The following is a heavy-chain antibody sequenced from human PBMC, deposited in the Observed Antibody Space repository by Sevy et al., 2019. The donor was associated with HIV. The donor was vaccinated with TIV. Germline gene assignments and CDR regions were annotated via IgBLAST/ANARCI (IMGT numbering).Heavy chain of an antibody. CDR3: AKAGGINWFYYYYGMDV. CDR2: ISGFGDKT. CDR1: GVTFSDYA. D-gene: IGHD1-1*01. J-gene: IGHJ6*02. Sequence: GGSLRLSCAVSGVTFSDYAMSWVRQAPGKGLEWVSFISGFGDKTYYADSVRGRFTISRDNSKNTLHLQMNSLRAEDTAVYYCAKAGGINWFYYYYGMDVWGQGITVTVSS. V-gene: IGHV3-23*01.